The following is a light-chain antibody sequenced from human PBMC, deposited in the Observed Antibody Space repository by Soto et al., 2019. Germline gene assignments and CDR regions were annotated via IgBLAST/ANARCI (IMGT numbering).Light chain of an antibody. J-gene: IGKJ3*01. CDR3: QQRSNWPRFT. CDR1: QSVSSY. V-gene: IGKV3-11*01. Sequence: EIVLTQSPATLSLSPGERATLSCRASQSVSSYLAWYQQKPGQAPRLLIYDVSNRATGIPARFSGSGSGTDFTLTISSLDPEDFAVYYCQQRSNWPRFTVGPGTKVDIK. CDR2: DVS.